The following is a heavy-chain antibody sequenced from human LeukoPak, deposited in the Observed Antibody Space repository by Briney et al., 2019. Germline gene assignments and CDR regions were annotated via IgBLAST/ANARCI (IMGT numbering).Heavy chain of an antibody. J-gene: IGHJ4*02. CDR2: IFYRGDT. Sequence: SETLSLTCTVSGGSIDSSSHYWGWIRQPPGKGLEWIGNIFYRGDTYYDPSLKSRVTMSVDVSNNQFSLKLNSVAAADTAVYLCARLTGYSYGVFDSWGQGALVTVSS. CDR3: ARLTGYSYGVFDS. V-gene: IGHV4-39*01. CDR1: GGSIDSSSHY. D-gene: IGHD5-18*01.